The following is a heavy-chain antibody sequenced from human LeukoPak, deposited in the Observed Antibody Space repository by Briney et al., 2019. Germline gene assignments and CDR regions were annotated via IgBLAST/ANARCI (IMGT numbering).Heavy chain of an antibody. Sequence: SQTLSLTCAVSGGSISSGGYSWSWIRQPPGKGLEWIGYIYHSGSTYYNPSLKSRVTISVDTSKNQFSLKLSSVTAADTAVYYCARLERVWGSYRSVHFDYWGQGTLVTVSS. CDR1: GGSISSGGYS. J-gene: IGHJ4*02. CDR3: ARLERVWGSYRSVHFDY. V-gene: IGHV4-30-2*03. D-gene: IGHD3-16*02. CDR2: IYHSGST.